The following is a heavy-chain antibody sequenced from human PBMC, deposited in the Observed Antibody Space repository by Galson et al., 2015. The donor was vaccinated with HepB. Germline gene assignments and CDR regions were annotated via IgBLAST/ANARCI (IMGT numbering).Heavy chain of an antibody. CDR3: ARLSLGGGFDY. CDR1: GFTFTSFN. Sequence: SLRLSCAASGFTFTSFNMHWVRQAPGKGLEWVAIIWYDGTYKYYADSVKGRFTISREDSKKTLYLQMNRLRAEDTAVYYCARLSLGGGFDYWGQGTLVTVSS. D-gene: IGHD3-16*01. CDR2: IWYDGTYK. V-gene: IGHV3-33*08. J-gene: IGHJ4*02.